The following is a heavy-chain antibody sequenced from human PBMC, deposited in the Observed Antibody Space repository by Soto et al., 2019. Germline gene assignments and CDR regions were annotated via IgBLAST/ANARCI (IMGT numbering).Heavy chain of an antibody. CDR3: AKAVTYYYDSSGFDY. D-gene: IGHD3-22*01. CDR1: GFTFSSYA. V-gene: IGHV3-23*01. J-gene: IGHJ4*02. Sequence: PGGSLRLSCAASGFTFSSYAMSWVRQAPGKGLEWVSAISGSGGSTYYADSVKGRFTISRDNSKNTLYLQMNGLRAEDTAVYYCAKAVTYYYDSSGFDYWGQGTLVTVSS. CDR2: ISGSGGST.